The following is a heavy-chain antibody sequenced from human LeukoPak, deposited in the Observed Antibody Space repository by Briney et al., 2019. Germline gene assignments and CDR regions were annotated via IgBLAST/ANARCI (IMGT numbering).Heavy chain of an antibody. V-gene: IGHV3-7*01. CDR2: IKQDGSEK. CDR3: ARDDQDPESGAFDM. Sequence: PGGSLRLSCAASGFTFSSYWMSWVRQAPGKGLEWVANIKQDGSEKYYVDSVKGRFTISRDNAENSLYLQMNSLRADEDTAVYYCARDDQDPESGAFDMWGQGTVVTVSS. J-gene: IGHJ3*02. CDR1: GFTFSSYW.